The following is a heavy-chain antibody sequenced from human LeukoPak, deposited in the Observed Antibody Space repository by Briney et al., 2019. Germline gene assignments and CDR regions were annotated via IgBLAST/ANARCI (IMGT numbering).Heavy chain of an antibody. Sequence: SETLSLTCTVSGGSISSYYWSWIRQPPGKGLEWIGYIYYSGSTNYNPSLKSRVTISVDTSKNQFSLKLSSVTAADTAVYYCAREVGSSWYPSYWYFDLWGRGTLVTVSS. D-gene: IGHD6-13*01. V-gene: IGHV4-59*01. CDR1: GGSISSYY. CDR2: IYYSGST. J-gene: IGHJ2*01. CDR3: AREVGSSWYPSYWYFDL.